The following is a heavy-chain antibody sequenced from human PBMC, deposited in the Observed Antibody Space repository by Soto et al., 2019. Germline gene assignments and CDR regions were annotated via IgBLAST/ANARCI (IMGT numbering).Heavy chain of an antibody. Sequence: EVQLLESGGGLVQPGGSLRLSCAASGFTFITYAMSWVRQAPGKGLEWVSYISSSGGSTDYADSLKGRFTISRDNSKNTLYLQMNSLRAEDTAVSYCAKDRRSTVSAFDMWGQGTMVTVSS. CDR2: ISSSGGST. D-gene: IGHD4-17*01. J-gene: IGHJ3*02. V-gene: IGHV3-23*01. CDR3: AKDRRSTVSAFDM. CDR1: GFTFITYA.